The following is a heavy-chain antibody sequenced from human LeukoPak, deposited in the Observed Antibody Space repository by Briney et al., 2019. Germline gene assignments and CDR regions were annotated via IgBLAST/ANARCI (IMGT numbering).Heavy chain of an antibody. V-gene: IGHV1-3*01. CDR3: ASRREYCSTTSCSATFDI. D-gene: IGHD2-2*01. Sequence: ASVKVSCKASGYTFTTYAMHWVRQAPGQRLEWMGWINAGSGNTKYSQKFQGRVTITRDTSASTAYMELSSLRSEDTAVYYCASRREYCSTTSCSATFDIWGQGTMVTVSS. CDR2: INAGSGNT. CDR1: GYTFTTYA. J-gene: IGHJ3*02.